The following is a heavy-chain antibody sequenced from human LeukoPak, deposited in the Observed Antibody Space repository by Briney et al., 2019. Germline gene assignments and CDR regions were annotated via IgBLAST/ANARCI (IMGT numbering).Heavy chain of an antibody. J-gene: IGHJ3*02. CDR3: ARDAMGILTMVRGVYDDAFDI. V-gene: IGHV3-48*04. CDR2: ISSSSTI. CDR1: GFTFSSYS. Sequence: GGSLRLSCAASGFTFSSYSMNWVRQAPGKGLEWVSYISSSSTIYYADSVKGRFTISRDNAKNSLYLQMNSLRAEDTAVYYCARDAMGILTMVRGVYDDAFDIWGQGTMVTVSS. D-gene: IGHD3-10*01.